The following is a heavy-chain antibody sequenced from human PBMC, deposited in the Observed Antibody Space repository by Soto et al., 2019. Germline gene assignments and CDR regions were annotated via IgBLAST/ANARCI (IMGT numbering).Heavy chain of an antibody. J-gene: IGHJ6*02. CDR3: ARGGSSSDNGMDF. V-gene: IGHV3-48*02. Sequence: EVQLVESGGGLVQPGGSLRVSCAASGFTFSTYSMNWVRQAPGKGLEWVSYMSSRSLTIYYTDSVKGRFTISRDNAKNSLYLQMNSLRDEDTAVYYCARGGSSSDNGMDFWGQGTTGTVSS. D-gene: IGHD6-6*01. CDR1: GFTFSTYS. CDR2: MSSRSLTI.